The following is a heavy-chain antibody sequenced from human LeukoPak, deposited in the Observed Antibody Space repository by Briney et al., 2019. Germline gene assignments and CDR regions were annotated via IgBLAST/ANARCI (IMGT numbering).Heavy chain of an antibody. CDR1: GFTFNSYA. V-gene: IGHV3-23*01. D-gene: IGHD1/OR15-1a*01. CDR2: ISGSGGTT. CDR3: ARTNGYYDL. Sequence: GGSLRLSCAASGFTFNSYAMSWVRQVPGKGLEWVSGISGSGGTTFYADSVKGRFTISRDNSKNTLYLQMNSLRAEDTAVYYCARTNGYYDLWGRGTLVTVSS. J-gene: IGHJ2*01.